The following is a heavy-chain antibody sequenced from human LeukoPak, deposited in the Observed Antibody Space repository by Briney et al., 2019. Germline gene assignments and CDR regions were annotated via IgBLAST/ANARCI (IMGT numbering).Heavy chain of an antibody. CDR1: GFTFSSYW. V-gene: IGHV3-21*01. CDR2: ISSSSSYI. D-gene: IGHD6-13*01. J-gene: IGHJ4*02. CDR3: ARQGLRIAAALDY. Sequence: GGSLRLSCAASGFTFSSYWMSWVRQAPGKGLEWVSSISSSSSYIYYADSVKGRFTISRDNAKNSLYLQMNSLRAEDTAVYYCARQGLRIAAALDYWGQGTLVTVSS.